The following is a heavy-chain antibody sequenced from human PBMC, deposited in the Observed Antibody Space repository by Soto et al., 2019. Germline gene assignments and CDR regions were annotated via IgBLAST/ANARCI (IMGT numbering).Heavy chain of an antibody. D-gene: IGHD4-17*01. Sequence: QVHLVQSGAEVKKPGDSVKVSCKDSGFTFSNYHFTWVRQAPGQGLEWMGWISAYLGNTNYAQDFRRRVTMTTDTSTNTAYMELSSLTSDATAVYYRARGFSDFGRHWFGPWGQGTLVTISS. J-gene: IGHJ5*02. CDR2: ISAYLGNT. CDR1: GFTFSNYH. CDR3: ARGFSDFGRHWFGP. V-gene: IGHV1-18*01.